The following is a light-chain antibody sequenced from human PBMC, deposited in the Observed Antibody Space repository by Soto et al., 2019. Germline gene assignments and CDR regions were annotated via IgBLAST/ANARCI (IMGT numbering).Light chain of an antibody. CDR3: QQYDNVPPYS. V-gene: IGKV1-33*01. CDR2: DAS. Sequence: DVQMTQSPSSLSASVGDRVTITCQASQDISTFLNWYQQKPGKAPELLIYDASYLETGVASRFSGSGSGTACTLTISSLQPEDIATYYCQQYDNVPPYSFGQGTKLEI. J-gene: IGKJ2*01. CDR1: QDISTF.